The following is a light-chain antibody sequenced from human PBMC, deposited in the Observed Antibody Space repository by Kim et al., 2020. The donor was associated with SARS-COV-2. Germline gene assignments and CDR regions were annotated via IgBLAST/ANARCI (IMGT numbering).Light chain of an antibody. CDR2: EAS. J-gene: IGKJ5*01. CDR1: QSVSFF. V-gene: IGKV3-11*01. CDR3: QQRTNWPIT. Sequence: EVVLTQSPATLSLSPGERVTLSCRASQSVSFFLAWYQHKPAQAPRLLIYEASRRATGVPARFSGSGSGTDFTLTISSLEPEDSAVYYCQQRTNWPITFGQGTRLEIK.